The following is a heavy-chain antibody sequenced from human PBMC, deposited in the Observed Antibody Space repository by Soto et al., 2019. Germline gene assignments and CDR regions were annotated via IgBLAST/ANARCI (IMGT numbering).Heavy chain of an antibody. J-gene: IGHJ4*02. D-gene: IGHD5-12*01. V-gene: IGHV3-9*01. CDR2: ISWNGGSI. Sequence: DVQLVESGGGLVQPGRSLRLSCAASGFTFDDYAMHWVRQPPGKGLEWVSGISWNGGSIGYADSVKGRFTISRDNAKNSLYLQMNSLRAEDTALYYCAKDAPTRATRGRYFDYWGQGTLVTVSS. CDR3: AKDAPTRATRGRYFDY. CDR1: GFTFDDYA.